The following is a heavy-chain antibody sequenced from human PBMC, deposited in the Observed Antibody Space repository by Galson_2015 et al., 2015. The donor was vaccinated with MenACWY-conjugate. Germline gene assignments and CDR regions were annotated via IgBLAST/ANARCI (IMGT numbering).Heavy chain of an antibody. CDR2: IYGSGHRDT. CDR3: AKDRHPDGVWNFDY. Sequence: SLRLSCAAPGFTFYTYTMSWVRQSPGKGLEWVAGIYGSGHRDTFYADSVKGRFTISRDESNNLVYLQMTSLRVEDTAVYYCAKDRHPDGVWNFDYWGQGILVTVSS. V-gene: IGHV3-23*01. J-gene: IGHJ4*02. CDR1: GFTFYTYT. D-gene: IGHD4-17*01.